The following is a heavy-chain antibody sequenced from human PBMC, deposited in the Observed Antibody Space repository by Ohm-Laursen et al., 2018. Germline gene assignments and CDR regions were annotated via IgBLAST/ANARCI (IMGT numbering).Heavy chain of an antibody. CDR2: VFYSGST. D-gene: IGHD2-2*01. Sequence: SDTLSLTCAVSGGSINSRDYYWGWIRQPPGKGLEWIGSVFYSGSTYYNPSLQSRVTISVDTSKKQFSLKVSSVTATDTAVYYCARHFSLGRQYEQLDNWFDPWGQGTQVTVSS. CDR1: GGSINSRDYY. CDR3: ARHFSLGRQYEQLDNWFDP. V-gene: IGHV4-39*01. J-gene: IGHJ5*02.